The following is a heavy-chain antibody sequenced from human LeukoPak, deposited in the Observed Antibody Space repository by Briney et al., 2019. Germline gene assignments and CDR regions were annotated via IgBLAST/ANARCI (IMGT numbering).Heavy chain of an antibody. CDR1: GFTFSSYG. V-gene: IGHV3-30*02. D-gene: IGHD4-17*01. CDR2: IRYDGSNK. Sequence: PGGSLRLSCAASGFTFSSYGMHWVRQAPGKGLEWVAFIRYDGSNKYYADSVKGRFTISRDNSKNTLYLQMNSLRAEDTAVYYCAKPHNRYSTVTTTFQHWGQGTLVTVSS. CDR3: AKPHNRYSTVTTTFQH. J-gene: IGHJ1*01.